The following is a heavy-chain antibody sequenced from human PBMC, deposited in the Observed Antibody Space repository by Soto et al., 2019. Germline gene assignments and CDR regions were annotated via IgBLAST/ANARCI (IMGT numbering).Heavy chain of an antibody. D-gene: IGHD2-8*01. CDR1: GYTFTDYF. CDR2: INAGNGNT. Sequence: ASVKVSCKASGYTFTDYFMNWMRQAPGQRLEWMGWINAGNGNTKYSQKLQGRVTITRDTSASTAYMELRSLRSNDTAIYYCAMVDVYVTPSPQDVWGQGTTVTVSS. J-gene: IGHJ6*02. CDR3: AMVDVYVTPSPQDV. V-gene: IGHV1-3*01.